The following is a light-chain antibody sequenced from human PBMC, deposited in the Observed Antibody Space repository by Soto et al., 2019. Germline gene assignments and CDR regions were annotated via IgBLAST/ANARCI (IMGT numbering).Light chain of an antibody. CDR2: GAS. CDR1: QSVSSSY. J-gene: IGKJ3*01. CDR3: QQGRT. V-gene: IGKV3-20*01. Sequence: EIVLTQSPDTLSLSPGERATLSCRASQSVSSSYLAWYQQKPGQAPRLLIYGASSRATGIPDRFSGSGSGTDFTLTISRLEPEDFAVYYCQQGRTFGPGTKVDIK.